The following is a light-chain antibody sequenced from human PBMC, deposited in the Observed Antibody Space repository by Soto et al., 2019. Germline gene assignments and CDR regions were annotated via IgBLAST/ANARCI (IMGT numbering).Light chain of an antibody. CDR2: GNS. J-gene: IGLJ1*01. CDR1: SSNIGAGYD. CDR3: QSYDSSLTLRV. Sequence: QSVLTQPPSVSGAPGLRVTISCTGSSSNIGAGYDVHWYQQLPGTAPKLLIYGNSNRPSGVPDRFSVSKSGTSASLAITGLQADDEADYSCQSYDSSLTLRVFGTGTKLTVL. V-gene: IGLV1-40*01.